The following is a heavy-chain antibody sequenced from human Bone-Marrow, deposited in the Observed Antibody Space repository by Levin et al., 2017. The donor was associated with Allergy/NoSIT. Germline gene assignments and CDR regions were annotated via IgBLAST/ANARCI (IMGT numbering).Heavy chain of an antibody. CDR1: GYSLTAYF. CDR3: ARDVPVAGPDH. V-gene: IGHV1-2*02. J-gene: IGHJ4*02. D-gene: IGHD6-19*01. CDR2: INPNSGGT. Sequence: GESLKISCKPSGYSLTAYFLHWVRQAPGQGPEWMGLINPNSGGTNYAKKFQGRVTMTRDTSITTAYMELHRLTFDDTAVYYCARDVPVAGPDHWGQGTLVTVSS.